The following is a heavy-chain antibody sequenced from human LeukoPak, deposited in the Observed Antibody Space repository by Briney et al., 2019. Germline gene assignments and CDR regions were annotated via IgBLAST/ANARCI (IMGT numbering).Heavy chain of an antibody. Sequence: GGSLRLSCAASGFTVSSNYMSWVRQAPGKGLEWVSVIYSGGSTYYADSVQGRFTISRDNSKNTLYLQMNSLRAEDTAVYYCARDKPGGNYHYYYYYMDVWGKGTTVTVSS. J-gene: IGHJ6*03. CDR1: GFTVSSNY. CDR2: IYSGGST. CDR3: ARDKPGGNYHYYYYYMDV. D-gene: IGHD4-23*01. V-gene: IGHV3-66*02.